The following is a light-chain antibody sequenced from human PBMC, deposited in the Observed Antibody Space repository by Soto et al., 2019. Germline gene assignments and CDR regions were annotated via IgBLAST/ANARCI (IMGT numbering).Light chain of an antibody. CDR2: DVS. Sequence: QSVLTQPASVSGSPGQSITISCTGTSSDVGSYNYVSWYQQHPGKAPKLMIYDVSNRPSGVSNRFSGSKSGNTASLTISGLRAEDEADYYCSSYTSSSTLLGTGTKVTVL. CDR1: SSDVGSYNY. CDR3: SSYTSSSTL. V-gene: IGLV2-14*01. J-gene: IGLJ1*01.